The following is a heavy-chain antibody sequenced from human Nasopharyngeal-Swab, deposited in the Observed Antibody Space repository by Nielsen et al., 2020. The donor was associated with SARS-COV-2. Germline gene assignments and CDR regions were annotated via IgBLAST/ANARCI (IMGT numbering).Heavy chain of an antibody. J-gene: IGHJ4*02. Sequence: GGSLRLSCAASGFTFSDYTMNWVRQAPGQGLEWVSSISSSGSYMYYTDSVKGRFTMSRDNAKNSLYLQMNSLRAEDTAVYYCASGSRYWGQGTLVTVSS. D-gene: IGHD2-2*01. CDR1: GFTFSDYT. CDR3: ASGSRY. V-gene: IGHV3-21*01. CDR2: ISSSGSYM.